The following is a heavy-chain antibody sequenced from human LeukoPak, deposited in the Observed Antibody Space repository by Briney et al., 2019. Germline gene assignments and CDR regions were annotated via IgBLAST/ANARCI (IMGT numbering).Heavy chain of an antibody. CDR2: TSGSGGST. Sequence: GGSLRLSCAASGFTFSSYAMSWVRQAPGKGLEWVSATSGSGGSTYYADSVKGRFTISRDNSKNTLYLQMNSLRAEDTAVYYCAKDSSSWYVHDAFDIWGQGTMVTVSS. V-gene: IGHV3-23*01. CDR1: GFTFSSYA. J-gene: IGHJ3*02. CDR3: AKDSSSWYVHDAFDI. D-gene: IGHD6-13*01.